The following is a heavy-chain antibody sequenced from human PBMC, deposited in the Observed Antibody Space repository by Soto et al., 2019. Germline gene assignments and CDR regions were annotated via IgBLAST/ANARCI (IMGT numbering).Heavy chain of an antibody. J-gene: IGHJ4*02. D-gene: IGHD5-18*01. CDR3: AKDHRPRYSHGEGIDY. V-gene: IGHV3-30*18. Sequence: GGSLRLSCAASGFTFSSYGMHWVRQAPGKGLEWVAVISYDGSNKYYADSVKGRFTISRDNSKNTLYLQMNSLRAEDTAVYYCAKDHRPRYSHGEGIDYWGQGTLVTSPQ. CDR1: GFTFSSYG. CDR2: ISYDGSNK.